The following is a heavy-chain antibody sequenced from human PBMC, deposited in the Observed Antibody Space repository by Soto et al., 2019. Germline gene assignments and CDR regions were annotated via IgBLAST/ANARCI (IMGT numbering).Heavy chain of an antibody. D-gene: IGHD3-22*01. CDR3: ARVGGYYYDSSVYYFDY. CDR2: IYYSGST. Sequence: SETLSLTCTVSGGSISSYYWSWIRQPPGKGLEWIGYIYYSGSTNYNPSLKSRVTISVDTSKNQFSLKLSSVTAADTAVYYCARVGGYYYDSSVYYFDYWGQGTLVTVSS. J-gene: IGHJ4*02. V-gene: IGHV4-59*01. CDR1: GGSISSYY.